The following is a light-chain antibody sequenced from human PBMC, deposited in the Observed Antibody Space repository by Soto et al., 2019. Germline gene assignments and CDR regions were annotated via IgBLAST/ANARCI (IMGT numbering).Light chain of an antibody. CDR3: QQHGSSPPLT. J-gene: IGKJ4*01. Sequence: EIVLTQSPGTLSLSPGERATLSCRASQSVSSSYLAWYQQKPGQAPRLLIYGASSRATGIPDRFSGSGSGTYFTLTISRLEPEDFAVYYCQQHGSSPPLTFGGGTKVEIK. V-gene: IGKV3-20*01. CDR2: GAS. CDR1: QSVSSSY.